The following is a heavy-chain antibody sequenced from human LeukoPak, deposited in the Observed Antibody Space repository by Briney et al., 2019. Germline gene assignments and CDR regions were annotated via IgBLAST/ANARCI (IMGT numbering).Heavy chain of an antibody. CDR2: ISAYNGNT. J-gene: IGHJ4*02. CDR3: AIAGHYDYVWGSYRNLLFDY. D-gene: IGHD3-16*02. V-gene: IGHV1-18*01. Sequence: ASVKVSCKASGYTFTSYGISWVRQAPGQGLEWMGWISAYNGNTNYAQKLQSRVTMTTDTSTSTAYMELRSLRSDDTAVYYCAIAGHYDYVWGSYRNLLFDYWGQGTLVTVSS. CDR1: GYTFTSYG.